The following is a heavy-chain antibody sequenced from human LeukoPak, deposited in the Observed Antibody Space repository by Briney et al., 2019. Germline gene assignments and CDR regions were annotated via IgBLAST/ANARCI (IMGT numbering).Heavy chain of an antibody. D-gene: IGHD3-22*01. V-gene: IGHV1-69*05. Sequence: ASVKVSCKASGYTFTSYGISWVRQAPGQGLEWMGGIIPIFGTANYAQKFQGRVTITTDESTSTAYMELSSLRSEDTAVYYCARDRTTYYYDSSGWRFDYWGQGTLVTVSS. J-gene: IGHJ4*02. CDR1: GYTFTSYG. CDR3: ARDRTTYYYDSSGWRFDY. CDR2: IIPIFGTA.